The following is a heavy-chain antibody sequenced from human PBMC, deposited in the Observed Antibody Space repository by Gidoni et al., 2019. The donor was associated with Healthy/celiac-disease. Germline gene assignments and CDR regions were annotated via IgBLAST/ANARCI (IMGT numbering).Heavy chain of an antibody. CDR3: ARARRGYFDY. V-gene: IGHV4-59*01. CDR2: IYYSGST. Sequence: QVQLQESGPGLVKPSETLSLTCTVPGGSISSYYWSWIRQPPGKGLEWIGYIYYSGSTNYNPSLKSRVTISVDTSKNQFSLKLSSVTAADTAVYYCARARRGYFDYWGQGTLVTVSS. CDR1: GGSISSYY. J-gene: IGHJ4*02.